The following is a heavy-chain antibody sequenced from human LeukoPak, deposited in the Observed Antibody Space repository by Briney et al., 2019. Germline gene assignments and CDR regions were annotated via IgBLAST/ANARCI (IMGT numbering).Heavy chain of an antibody. V-gene: IGHV4-61*01. CDR2: LYYSGST. Sequence: SETLSLTCSVSGGSVSSDSNYWSWIRQPPGKGLEWIGFLYYSGSTNYNPSLNTRVTISVDTSKSQFSLKLYSVTAADTAVYYCARAYLHYYDSSGYLYYFDYWGQGTLVTVSS. CDR1: GGSVSSDSNY. D-gene: IGHD3-22*01. J-gene: IGHJ4*02. CDR3: ARAYLHYYDSSGYLYYFDY.